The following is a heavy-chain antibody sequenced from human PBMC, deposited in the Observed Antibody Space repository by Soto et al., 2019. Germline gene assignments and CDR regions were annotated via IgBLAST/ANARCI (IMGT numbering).Heavy chain of an antibody. Sequence: SLRLSCAASGFTFNNAWMNWVRQAPGKGLEWVSGISWNSETIDYADSVKGRFTISRDNAKSSLFLQMNSLRPDDTALYYCAKDMKWGGMTTIHYFDSWGQGTLVTVSS. CDR3: AKDMKWGGMTTIHYFDS. CDR1: GFTFNNAW. D-gene: IGHD4-17*01. J-gene: IGHJ4*02. V-gene: IGHV3-9*01. CDR2: ISWNSETI.